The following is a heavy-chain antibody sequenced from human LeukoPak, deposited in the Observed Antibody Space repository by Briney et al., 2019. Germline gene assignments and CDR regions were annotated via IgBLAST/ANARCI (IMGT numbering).Heavy chain of an antibody. Sequence: PSETLSLTCAVCGGSFSVYYWSWIRQPPGKGLEWIGEINHSGSTNYNPSLKSRVTISVDTSKNQFSLKLSSVTAADTAVYYCARGTIVVFDYWGQGTLVTVSS. CDR1: GGSFSVYY. CDR2: INHSGST. CDR3: ARGTIVVFDY. D-gene: IGHD2-21*01. J-gene: IGHJ4*02. V-gene: IGHV4-34*01.